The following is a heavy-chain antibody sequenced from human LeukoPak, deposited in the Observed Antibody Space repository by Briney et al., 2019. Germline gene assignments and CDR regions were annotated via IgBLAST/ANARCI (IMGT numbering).Heavy chain of an antibody. J-gene: IGHJ6*03. CDR3: ARGAVAGTFYLYYYYYMDV. D-gene: IGHD6-19*01. V-gene: IGHV6-1*01. CDR2: TYYRSKWYN. CDR1: GDNVSSNSAA. Sequence: SQTLSLTCAISGDNVSSNSAAWNWIRQSPSRGLEWLGRTYYRSKWYNDYAVSVKSRITINPDTSKNQFSLQLNSVTPEDTAVYYCARGAVAGTFYLYYYYYMDVWGKGTTVTVSS.